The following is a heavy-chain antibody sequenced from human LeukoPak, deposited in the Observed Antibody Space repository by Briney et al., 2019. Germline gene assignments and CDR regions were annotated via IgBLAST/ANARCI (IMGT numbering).Heavy chain of an antibody. CDR1: GFTFSSYG. J-gene: IGHJ4*02. D-gene: IGHD5-18*01. CDR3: AKVPTRGYSYGWVDY. V-gene: IGHV3-30*18. Sequence: GGSLRLSCAASGFTFSSYGMHWVRQAPGKGLEWVAVISYDGSNKYYADSVKGRFTISRDNSKNTLYLQMNSLRAEDTVVYYCAKVPTRGYSYGWVDYWGQGTLVTVSS. CDR2: ISYDGSNK.